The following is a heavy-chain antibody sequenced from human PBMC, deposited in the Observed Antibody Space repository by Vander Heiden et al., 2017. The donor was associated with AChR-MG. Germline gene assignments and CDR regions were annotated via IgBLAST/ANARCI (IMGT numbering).Heavy chain of an antibody. CDR1: GGTFSSYA. V-gene: IGHV1-69*06. D-gene: IGHD1-26*01. J-gene: IGHJ6*02. CDR2: IIPIFGTA. Sequence: QVQLVQSGAEGKRPGSSVKVPGRALGGTFSSYAITGVRQAPGQGLEWMGGIIPIFGTANYAQKFQGRVTITADKSTSTAYMELSSLRSEDTAVYYCASPTAYSGSYFNYYYYGMDVWGQGTTVTVSS. CDR3: ASPTAYSGSYFNYYYYGMDV.